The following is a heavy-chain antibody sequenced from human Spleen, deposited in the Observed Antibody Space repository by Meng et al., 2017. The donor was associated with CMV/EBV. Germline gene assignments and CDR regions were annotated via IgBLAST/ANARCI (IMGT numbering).Heavy chain of an antibody. CDR3: ARAPGAGTTSDN. CDR1: GYSFTHYW. D-gene: IGHD1-7*01. CDR2: IYPGDSDT. Sequence: KVSCKGSGYSFTHYWIGWVRQMPGKGLEWMGIIYPGDSDTRFSPSFQGQVTISVDKSISTAYLQWSSLKASDSAMYYCARAPGAGTTSDNWGQGTLVTVSS. J-gene: IGHJ4*02. V-gene: IGHV5-51*01.